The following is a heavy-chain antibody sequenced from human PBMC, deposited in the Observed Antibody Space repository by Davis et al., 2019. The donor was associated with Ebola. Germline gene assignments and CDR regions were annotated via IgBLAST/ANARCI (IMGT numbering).Heavy chain of an antibody. V-gene: IGHV3-30-3*01. CDR2: ISYDGSNK. Sequence: GESLKISCAASGFTFSSYAMHWVRQAPGKGLEWVAVISYDGSNKYYADSVKGRFTISRDNSKNTLYLQMNSLRAEDTAVYYCARDRGYCSGGSCLFYYYYGMDVWGQGTTVTVSS. D-gene: IGHD2-15*01. CDR1: GFTFSSYA. CDR3: ARDRGYCSGGSCLFYYYYGMDV. J-gene: IGHJ6*02.